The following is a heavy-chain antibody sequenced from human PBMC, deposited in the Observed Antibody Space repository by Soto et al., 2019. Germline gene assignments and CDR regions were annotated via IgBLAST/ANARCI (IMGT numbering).Heavy chain of an antibody. V-gene: IGHV4-34*01. J-gene: IGHJ5*02. D-gene: IGHD1-1*01. CDR1: GGSFSGYY. CDR3: ATTNWNHYGFDP. Sequence: QVQLQQWGAGLLKSSETLSLTCAVFGGSFSGYYWRWIRQPPGKGLEWIGDINHRGSTNYNPSLKHRVNMSVDPSKHQFSLTLTSMTAADTAVYYCATTNWNHYGFDPWGQGTLVTVSS. CDR2: INHRGST.